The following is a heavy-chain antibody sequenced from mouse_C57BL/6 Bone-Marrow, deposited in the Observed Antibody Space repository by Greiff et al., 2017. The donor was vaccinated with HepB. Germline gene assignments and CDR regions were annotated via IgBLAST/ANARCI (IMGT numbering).Heavy chain of an antibody. CDR3: AREGSTMIGLNYPMDY. J-gene: IGHJ4*01. Sequence: QVQLQQSGAELMKPGASVKLSCKATGYTFTGYWIEWVKQRPGHGLEWIGEILPGSGSTNYNEKFKGKATFTADTSTNTAYMQLSSLTTADSAIYYCAREGSTMIGLNYPMDYWGQGTSVTVSS. D-gene: IGHD2-4*01. V-gene: IGHV1-9*01. CDR1: GYTFTGYW. CDR2: ILPGSGST.